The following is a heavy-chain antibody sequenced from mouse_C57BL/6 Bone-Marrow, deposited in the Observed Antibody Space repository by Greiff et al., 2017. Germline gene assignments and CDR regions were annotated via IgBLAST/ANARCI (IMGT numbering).Heavy chain of an antibody. J-gene: IGHJ2*01. D-gene: IGHD2-1*01. CDR3: AALDGNYFDL. CDR1: GFNIKDDY. Sequence: EVQLHQSGAELVRPGASVKLSCTASGFNIKDDYIHWVKQRPEQGLEWIGWIDPEIGDTEYASKFQGKATITSDTSSNTAYLQLSSLTSEDTAVYDCAALDGNYFDLRGQGTPLTVAS. V-gene: IGHV14-4*01. CDR2: IDPEIGDT.